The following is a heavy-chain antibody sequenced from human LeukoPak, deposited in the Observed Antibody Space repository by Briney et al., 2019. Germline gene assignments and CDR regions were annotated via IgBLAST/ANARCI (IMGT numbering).Heavy chain of an antibody. Sequence: GGSLRLSCAVSGFTFSGNYMSWVRQAPGKGLEWVSVMYSSGSTDYADSVNGRFTISRDNSKNTLYLQMNGLRAEDTAVYYCAREGGPYSSTLRGQWGQGTLVTVSS. D-gene: IGHD6-19*01. J-gene: IGHJ4*02. V-gene: IGHV3-53*01. CDR2: MYSSGST. CDR3: AREGGPYSSTLRGQ. CDR1: GFTFSGNY.